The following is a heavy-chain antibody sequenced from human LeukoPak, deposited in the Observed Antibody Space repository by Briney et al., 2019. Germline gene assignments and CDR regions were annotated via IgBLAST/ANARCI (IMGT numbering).Heavy chain of an antibody. V-gene: IGHV4-4*07. CDR2: IYTNGST. CDR1: GGSISSYY. Sequence: SETLSLTCTVSGGSISSYYWSWIRQPAGKGVEWIGRIYTNGSTNYNPSLKSRVTMSVDTSKNQFSLKLSSVTAADTAVYYCARERRRGYYDSSGYSALDYWGQGTLVTVSS. J-gene: IGHJ4*02. CDR3: ARERRRGYYDSSGYSALDY. D-gene: IGHD3-22*01.